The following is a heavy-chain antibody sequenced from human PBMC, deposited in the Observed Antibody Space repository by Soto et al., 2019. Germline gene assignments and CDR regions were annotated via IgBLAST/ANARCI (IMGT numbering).Heavy chain of an antibody. CDR2: IWYDGSNK. CDR1: GFTFSRYG. D-gene: IGHD5-12*01. V-gene: IGHV3-33*01. CDR3: ARDIEFVDIVSTKVHHYSFSGMDV. J-gene: IGHJ6*02. Sequence: QVQVVESGGGVVQAGRSLRLSCEVSGFTFSRYGMHWVRQAPGKGLEWVAFIWYDGSNKNYGDSVKGRFTVSRDDLKNTVYLEKKSLRADDTAVYYCARDIEFVDIVSTKVHHYSFSGMDVWGQGTTVTVSS.